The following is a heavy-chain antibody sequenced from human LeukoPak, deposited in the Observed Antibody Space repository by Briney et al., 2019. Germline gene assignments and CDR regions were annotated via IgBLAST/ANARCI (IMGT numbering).Heavy chain of an antibody. D-gene: IGHD5-24*01. CDR1: GYTFTGYY. V-gene: IGHV1-2*02. CDR2: INPNSGGT. Sequence: ASVKVSCKASGYTFTGYYMHWVRQAPGQGLEWMGWINPNSGGTNYAQKFQGRVTMTRDTSISTAYMELSRLRSDDTAVYYCARDLDGYNPEGAFDIWGQGTMVTVSS. J-gene: IGHJ3*02. CDR3: ARDLDGYNPEGAFDI.